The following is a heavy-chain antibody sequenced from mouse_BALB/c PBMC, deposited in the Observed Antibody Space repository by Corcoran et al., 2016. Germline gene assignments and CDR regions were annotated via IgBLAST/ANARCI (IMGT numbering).Heavy chain of an antibody. J-gene: IGHJ4*01. Sequence: EVKLLESGGGLVQPGGSLKLSCAASGFDFSRYWMSWVRQAPGKGLEWIGEINPDSSTINYTPSLKDKFIISRDNAKNTLYLQMIKVRSEDTALYYCANHYYGSKGAMDYWGQGTLVTVSS. D-gene: IGHD1-1*01. V-gene: IGHV4-1*02. CDR3: ANHYYGSKGAMDY. CDR1: GFDFSRYW. CDR2: INPDSSTI.